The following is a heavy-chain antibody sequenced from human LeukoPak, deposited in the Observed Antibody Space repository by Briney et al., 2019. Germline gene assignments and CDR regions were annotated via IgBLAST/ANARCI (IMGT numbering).Heavy chain of an antibody. CDR3: ARVSTFCGGDCYPPFDY. D-gene: IGHD2-21*02. J-gene: IGHJ4*02. V-gene: IGHV1-18*01. Sequence: ASVKVSCKASGYTFTSYGISWVRQAPGQGLEWMGWISAYNGNTNYAQKLQGRVTMTTDTSTSTAYMELRSLRSDDTAVYYCARVSTFCGGDCYPPFDYWGQGTLVTVSP. CDR2: ISAYNGNT. CDR1: GYTFTSYG.